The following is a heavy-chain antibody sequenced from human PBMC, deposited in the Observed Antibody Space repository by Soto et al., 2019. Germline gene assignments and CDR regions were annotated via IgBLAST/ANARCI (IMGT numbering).Heavy chain of an antibody. D-gene: IGHD3-10*01. J-gene: IGHJ2*01. CDR3: ARDQGAGWFGRYFEL. CDR1: GFTFSSYS. V-gene: IGHV3-48*02. Sequence: PGGSLRLSCAASGFTFSSYSMNWVRQAPGKGLEWVSYISSRSSTIYYADSVKGRFTISRDNAKNSLYLQMNSLRDEDTAVYYCARDQGAGWFGRYFELWGRGTLVTVSS. CDR2: ISSRSSTI.